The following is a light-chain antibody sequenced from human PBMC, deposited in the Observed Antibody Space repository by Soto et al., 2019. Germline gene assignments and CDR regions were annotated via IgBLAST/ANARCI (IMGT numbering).Light chain of an antibody. CDR1: SSDVGGYNY. CDR3: CSYAGSYTHVV. J-gene: IGLJ2*01. Sequence: QSALTQPRSVSGSPGQSVTISCTGTSSDVGGYNYVSWYQQHPGKAPKLMIHDVSKRPSGVPDRFSGSKSGNTASLSISGLQAEDEAAYYCCSYAGSYTHVVFGGGTKLTVL. V-gene: IGLV2-11*01. CDR2: DVS.